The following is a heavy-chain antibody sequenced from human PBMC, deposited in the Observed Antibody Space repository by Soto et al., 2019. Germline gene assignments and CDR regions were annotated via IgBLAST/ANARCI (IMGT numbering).Heavy chain of an antibody. CDR2: ISSSGSTI. J-gene: IGHJ6*02. D-gene: IGHD6-19*01. CDR3: ASIAGAAMISGWYDYYYGMDV. V-gene: IGHV3-48*03. CDR1: GFTFSSYE. Sequence: EVQLVESGGGLVQPGGSLRLSCAASGFTFSSYEMNWVRQAPGKGLEWVSYISSSGSTIYYADSVKGRFTISRDNAKNSLYLQMNSLRAEDTAVYYCASIAGAAMISGWYDYYYGMDVWGQGTTVTVSS.